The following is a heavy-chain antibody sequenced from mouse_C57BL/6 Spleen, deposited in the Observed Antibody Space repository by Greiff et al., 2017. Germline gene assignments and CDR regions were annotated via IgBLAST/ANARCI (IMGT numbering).Heavy chain of an antibody. J-gene: IGHJ3*01. V-gene: IGHV1-50*01. CDR2: IDPSDSYT. D-gene: IGHD4-1*01. CDR3: ARGGNWVFAY. CDR1: GYTFTSYW. Sequence: QVQLKQPGAELVKPGASVKLSCKASGYTFTSYWMQWVKQRPGQGLEWIGEIDPSDSYTNYNQKFKGKATLTVDTSSSTAYMQLSSLTSEDSAVYYCARGGNWVFAYWGQGTLVTVSA.